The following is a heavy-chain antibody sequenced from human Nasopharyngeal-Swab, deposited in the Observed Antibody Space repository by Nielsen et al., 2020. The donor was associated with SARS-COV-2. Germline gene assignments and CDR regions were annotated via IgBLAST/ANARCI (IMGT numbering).Heavy chain of an antibody. Sequence: GGFLRLSCAASGFTFSNYWMSWVRQAPGKGLEWVANIKQDGSEKYYLDSVGGRFTISRDNAKNSLFLQMNSLRAEDTAVYYCASHLSYYDRSGYFSEGFDYWGQGTLVTVSS. J-gene: IGHJ4*02. D-gene: IGHD3-22*01. CDR3: ASHLSYYDRSGYFSEGFDY. CDR2: IKQDGSEK. CDR1: GFTFSNYW. V-gene: IGHV3-7*01.